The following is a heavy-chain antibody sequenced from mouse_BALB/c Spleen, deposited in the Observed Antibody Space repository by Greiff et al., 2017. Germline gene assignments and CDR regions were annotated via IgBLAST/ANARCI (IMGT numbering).Heavy chain of an antibody. V-gene: IGHV5-9-3*01. Sequence: EVKLVESGGGLVKPGGSLKLSCAASGFTFSSYAMSWVRQTPEKRLEWVATISSGGSYTYYPDSVKGRFTISRDNAKNTLYLQMSSLRSEDTAMYYCARHRDYGSSYDYAMDYWGQGTSVTVSS. CDR2: ISSGGSYT. CDR1: GFTFSSYA. J-gene: IGHJ4*01. D-gene: IGHD1-1*01. CDR3: ARHRDYGSSYDYAMDY.